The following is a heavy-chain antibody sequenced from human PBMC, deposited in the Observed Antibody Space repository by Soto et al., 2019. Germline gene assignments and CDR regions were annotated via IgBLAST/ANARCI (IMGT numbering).Heavy chain of an antibody. D-gene: IGHD3-16*01. CDR2: IHRRGSY. V-gene: IGHV4-59*12. Sequence: SETLSLTCTISGGSISGSAWSWIRQPPGKGLEWIGFIHRRGSYNSTSSLSSRLNLSLGPPSTQVSLNMRSVNAEDTDTYFCARILLPARGWGTWIHLYYESWGRGATVTVSS. CDR1: GGSISGSA. CDR3: ARILLPARGWGTWIHLYYES. J-gene: IGHJ4*02.